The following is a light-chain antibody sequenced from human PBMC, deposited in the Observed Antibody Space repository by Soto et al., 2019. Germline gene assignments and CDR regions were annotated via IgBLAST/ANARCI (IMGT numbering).Light chain of an antibody. J-gene: IGKJ1*01. CDR2: DAS. CDR1: QSISSR. CDR3: QQYNSYRA. V-gene: IGKV1-5*01. Sequence: DIQITQSPSTLSASVVDRVTMTCRASQSISSRLAWYQQKPGKAPKVLIYDASSLQDGVPSRFSGSGSGTEFTLTISSLQPDDFATYYCQQYNSYRAFGQGTKVDIK.